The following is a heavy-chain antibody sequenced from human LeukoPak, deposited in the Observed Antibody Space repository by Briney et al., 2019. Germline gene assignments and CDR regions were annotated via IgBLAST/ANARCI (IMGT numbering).Heavy chain of an antibody. D-gene: IGHD2-2*02. CDR2: ISYDGSNK. CDR3: ARGQIDTSRSSFDY. J-gene: IGHJ4*02. CDR1: GFTFSSYA. V-gene: IGHV3-30-3*01. Sequence: PGGSLRLSCAASGFTFSSYAMHWVRQAPGKGLEWVAVISYDGSNKYYADSVKGRFTISRDNSKNTLYLQMNSLRAEDTAVYYCARGQIDTSRSSFDYWGQGTLVTVSS.